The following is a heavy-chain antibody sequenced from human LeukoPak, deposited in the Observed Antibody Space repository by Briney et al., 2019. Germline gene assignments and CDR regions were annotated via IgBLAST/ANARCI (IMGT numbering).Heavy chain of an antibody. V-gene: IGHV1-18*04. D-gene: IGHD3-10*01. CDR3: ARRINMVRGVSDAFDI. CDR2: ISACNGNT. CDR1: GYTFTSYG. Sequence: ASVKVSCKASGYTFTSYGISWVRQAPGQGLEWMGWISACNGNTNYAQKLQGRVTMTTDTSMSTAYMELRSLRSDDTAVYYCARRINMVRGVSDAFDIWGQGTMVTVSS. J-gene: IGHJ3*02.